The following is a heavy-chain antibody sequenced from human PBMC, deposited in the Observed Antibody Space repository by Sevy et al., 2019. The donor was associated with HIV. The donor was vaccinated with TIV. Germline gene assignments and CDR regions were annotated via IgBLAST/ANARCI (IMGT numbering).Heavy chain of an antibody. V-gene: IGHV3-21*01. J-gene: IGHJ3*02. CDR2: ISSSSSYI. D-gene: IGHD3-22*01. CDR3: ARDWMYYYDSSGYYYLDAFDI. Sequence: GVSLRLSCAASGFTFSSYSVNWVRQAPGKGLEWVSSISSSSSYIYYADSVKGRFTISRDNAKNSLYLQMNSLRAEDTAVYYCARDWMYYYDSSGYYYLDAFDIWGQGTMVTVSS. CDR1: GFTFSSYS.